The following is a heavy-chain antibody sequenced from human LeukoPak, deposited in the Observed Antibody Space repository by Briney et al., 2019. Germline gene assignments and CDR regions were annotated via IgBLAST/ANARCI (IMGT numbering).Heavy chain of an antibody. D-gene: IGHD2-21*02. J-gene: IGHJ4*02. CDR2: IWYDGSNK. CDR1: GFTFSSYG. Sequence: GGSLRLSCAASGFTFSSYGMHWVRQAPGKGLEWVAVIWYDGSNKYYADSVKGRFTISRDNSKNTLYLQMNSLRAEDTAAYYCAREAGIVVVTATFDYWGQGTLVTVSS. CDR3: AREAGIVVVTATFDY. V-gene: IGHV3-33*01.